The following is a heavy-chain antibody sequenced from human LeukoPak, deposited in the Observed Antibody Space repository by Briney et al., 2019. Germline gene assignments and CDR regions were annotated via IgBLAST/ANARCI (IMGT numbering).Heavy chain of an antibody. D-gene: IGHD3-3*01. CDR3: ALYYDFWSGYYSFAEYFQH. V-gene: IGHV3-33*03. Sequence: LPGGSLRLSCAASGFTFSSYGMHWVRQAPGKGLEWVAVILSDGSKEFYTDSVKGRFTISRDNAKNSLYLQMNSLRAEDTAVYYCALYYDFWSGYYSFAEYFQHWGQGTLVTVSS. CDR2: ILSDGSKE. CDR1: GFTFSSYG. J-gene: IGHJ1*01.